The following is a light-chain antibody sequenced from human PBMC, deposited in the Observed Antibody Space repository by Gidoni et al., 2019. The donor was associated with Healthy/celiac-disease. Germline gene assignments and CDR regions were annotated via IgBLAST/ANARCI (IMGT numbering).Light chain of an antibody. CDR3: QQRNSGLLT. CDR1: QRVGSY. CDR2: DTF. J-gene: IGKJ4*01. Sequence: IAFTQSPAPLFLFPGERATLSCRAGQRVGSYLAWYQHKPGQAHRVLIYDTFNRATGIPSRFSGSGSGTDFTLTISSLGPEDVAIYYCQQRNSGLLTFXGXTKVEIK. V-gene: IGKV3-11*01.